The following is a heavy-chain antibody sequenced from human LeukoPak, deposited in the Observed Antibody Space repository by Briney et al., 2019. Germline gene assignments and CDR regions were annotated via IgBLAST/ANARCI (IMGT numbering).Heavy chain of an antibody. V-gene: IGHV4-39*01. CDR2: IYYSGST. J-gene: IGHJ4*02. CDR3: ARHAITMVQGEIDY. Sequence: SETLSLTCTVSGGSISSSSYYWGWIRQPPGKGLEWIGSIYYSGSTYYNPSLKSRVTISVDTSKNQFSLKLSSVTAADTAVYYCARHAITMVQGEIDYGGQGTLVTVSS. D-gene: IGHD3-10*01. CDR1: GGSISSSSYY.